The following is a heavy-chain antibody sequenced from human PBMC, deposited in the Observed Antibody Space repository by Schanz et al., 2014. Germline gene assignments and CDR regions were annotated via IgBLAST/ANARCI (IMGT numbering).Heavy chain of an antibody. CDR2: IRYDGSKI. CDR3: ARDRQQLVGRIGYYYGMDV. CDR1: GFTFRTYG. J-gene: IGHJ6*02. D-gene: IGHD6-13*01. Sequence: VQLVESGGGLVKPGGSLRLSCAASGFTFRTYGMHWVRQAPGKGMEWVAFIRYDGSKIYYADSVKGRFTISRDNPKNTLSLQMNSLRAEDTAVYYCARDRQQLVGRIGYYYGMDVWGQGTTVTVSS. V-gene: IGHV3-30*02.